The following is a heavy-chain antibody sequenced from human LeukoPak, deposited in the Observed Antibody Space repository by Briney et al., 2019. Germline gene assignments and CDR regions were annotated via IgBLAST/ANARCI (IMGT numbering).Heavy chain of an antibody. J-gene: IGHJ3*02. D-gene: IGHD3-10*01. Sequence: SETLSLTCTVSGGSISSYYWSWIRQPPGKGLEWIGYIYYSGSTNYNPSLKSRVTISVDTPKNQFSLKLSSVTAADTAVYYCARYYYGSGSYYNSDAFDIWDQGTMVTVSS. CDR2: IYYSGST. CDR1: GGSISSYY. CDR3: ARYYYGSGSYYNSDAFDI. V-gene: IGHV4-59*01.